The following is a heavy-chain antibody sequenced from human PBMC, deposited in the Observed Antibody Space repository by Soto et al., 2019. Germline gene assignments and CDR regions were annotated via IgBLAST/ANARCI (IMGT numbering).Heavy chain of an antibody. CDR2: ISYTGST. J-gene: IGHJ4*02. V-gene: IGHV4-61*01. CDR1: GGSVRSDNYY. D-gene: IGHD2-15*01. CDR3: ASHSAFSPLDC. Sequence: QVQLQESGPGLVKPSEALSLTCTVSGGSVRSDNYYWMWIRQPPGKGLEYIGFISYTGSTTYNPSLMRRVIISVDTSKNQFSLMVSSVTAAETAVYYCASHSAFSPLDCLGQDTLVSASS.